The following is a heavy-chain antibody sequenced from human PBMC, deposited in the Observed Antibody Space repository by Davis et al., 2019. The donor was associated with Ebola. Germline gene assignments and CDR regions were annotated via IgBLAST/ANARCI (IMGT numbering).Heavy chain of an antibody. D-gene: IGHD2-15*01. J-gene: IGHJ5*02. Sequence: GESLKISCAVSGFTVSDTYMNWVRQAPGKGLEWVSVIYSGGNTYYADSVKGRFIISRDNSRNTLYLQMNSLRAEDTAVYYCGRDSSGGPWYHTNSTWGQGTLVTVSS. V-gene: IGHV3-53*01. CDR3: GRDSSGGPWYHTNST. CDR1: GFTVSDTY. CDR2: IYSGGNT.